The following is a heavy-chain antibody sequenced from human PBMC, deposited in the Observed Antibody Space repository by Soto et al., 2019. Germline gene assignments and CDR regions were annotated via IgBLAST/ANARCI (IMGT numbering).Heavy chain of an antibody. J-gene: IGHJ4*02. Sequence: QITLKESGPTLVKPTQTLTLTCTFSGFSLSTSGVGVCWIRQPPGKSLEWLAVIYWDDDKRYSPSVKIRHTITKDTPKNPVVLTMINMDPVDTATYYCKRARVWFWDQKRTFDYWGQGTTVTVSS. CDR3: KRARVWFWDQKRTFDY. D-gene: IGHD3-10*01. CDR2: IYWDDDK. CDR1: GFSLSTSGVG. V-gene: IGHV2-5*02.